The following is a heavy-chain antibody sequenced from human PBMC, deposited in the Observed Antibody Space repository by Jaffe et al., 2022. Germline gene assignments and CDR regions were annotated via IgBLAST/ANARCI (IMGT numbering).Heavy chain of an antibody. J-gene: IGHJ4*02. CDR3: TRGPLAGGIGYYFDY. D-gene: IGHD3-10*01. CDR1: GFTFGDYA. Sequence: EVQVVESGGGLVQPGRSLRLSCTGSGFTFGDYAMSWVRQAPGRGLEWISLIRNKVYGGTIEYDASVKGRFTISRDDSGSIAYLQMNSLKTEDTAVYYCTRGPLAGGIGYYFDYWGQGALVIVSS. CDR2: IRNKVYGGTI. V-gene: IGHV3-49*04.